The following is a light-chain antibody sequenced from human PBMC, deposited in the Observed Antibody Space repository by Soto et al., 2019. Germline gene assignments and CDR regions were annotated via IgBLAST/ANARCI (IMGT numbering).Light chain of an antibody. Sequence: QSVLTQPDSVSGSPGQSITISCTGTSSDIGGYNYVSWYQQHPGKAPKLMIYEVSNRPSGVYNRFSGSKSGNTASLTISGLQAGDEAYYYCSSFTSSSTGVFGGGTKVTVL. CDR2: EVS. CDR3: SSFTSSSTGV. CDR1: SSDIGGYNY. V-gene: IGLV2-14*01. J-gene: IGLJ3*02.